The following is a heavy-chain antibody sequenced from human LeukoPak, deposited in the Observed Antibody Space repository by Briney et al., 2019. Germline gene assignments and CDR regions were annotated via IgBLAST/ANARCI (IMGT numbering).Heavy chain of an antibody. CDR3: ARGSGVAYYYDSSGYYFPFDY. CDR1: GYTFTSYG. CDR2: ISAYNGNT. V-gene: IGHV1-18*01. J-gene: IGHJ4*02. Sequence: ASVKVSCKASGYTFTSYGISWVRQAPGQGLEWMGWISAYNGNTNYAQKLQGRVTMTTDTSTSTAHMELRSLRSDDTAVYYCARGSGVAYYYDSSGYYFPFDYWGQGTLVTVSS. D-gene: IGHD3-22*01.